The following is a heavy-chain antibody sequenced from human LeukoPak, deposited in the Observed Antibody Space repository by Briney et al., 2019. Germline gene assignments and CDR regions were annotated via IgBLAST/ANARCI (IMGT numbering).Heavy chain of an antibody. V-gene: IGHV2-5*02. J-gene: IGHJ3*01. CDR2: IYWDDDK. CDR1: GFSLSSSGVG. Sequence: ESGPTLLKPTQTLTLTCTFSGFSLSSSGVGVGWIRQPPGKALEWLALIYWDDDKRYSPSLKSRLTITKDTSKNQVVLTLTNMDPVDTGTYYCAHSGTVTSPHDAFDVWGQGTMVTVSS. D-gene: IGHD4-17*01. CDR3: AHSGTVTSPHDAFDV.